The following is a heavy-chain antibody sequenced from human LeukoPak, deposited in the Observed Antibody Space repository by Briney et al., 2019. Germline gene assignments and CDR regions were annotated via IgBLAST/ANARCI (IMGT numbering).Heavy chain of an antibody. Sequence: PGGSLRLSCAASGFTFSSYGMHWVRQAPGKGLEWVAGISYDGSYKYYADSVKGRVTISRDNSKNTLYLQMNSLRAEDTAVFYCSRGIHRMDYDSSGYYHYWGQGTLVTVSS. CDR1: GFTFSSYG. D-gene: IGHD3-22*01. J-gene: IGHJ4*02. CDR3: SRGIHRMDYDSSGYYHY. CDR2: ISYDGSYK. V-gene: IGHV3-30*19.